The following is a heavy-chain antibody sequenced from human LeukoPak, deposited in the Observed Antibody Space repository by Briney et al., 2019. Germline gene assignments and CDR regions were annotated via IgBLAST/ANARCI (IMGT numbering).Heavy chain of an antibody. CDR1: GFSFSSYA. J-gene: IGHJ4*02. CDR3: AKDRLTMIVVVTPYFDY. V-gene: IGHV3-30*18. D-gene: IGHD3-22*01. Sequence: GGSLRLSCAASGFSFSSYAMSWVRQAPGKGLEWVAVISYDGSNKYYADSVKGRFTISRDNSKNTLYLQMNSLRAEDTAVYYCAKDRLTMIVVVTPYFDYWGQGTLVTVSS. CDR2: ISYDGSNK.